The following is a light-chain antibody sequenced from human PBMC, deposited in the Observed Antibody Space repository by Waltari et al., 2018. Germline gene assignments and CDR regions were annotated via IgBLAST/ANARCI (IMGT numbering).Light chain of an antibody. V-gene: IGLV2-8*01. CDR3: SSDAGSDYPYV. J-gene: IGLJ1*01. CDR1: FSDNGSNNF. Sequence: QSALTQHPSASGSPGQSVTISCTGTFSDNGSNNFVAWYQQRPGKAPKLSSYEVNKRPSGVPDRFSGSKSGNTASLAVSGLQAEDEADYYGSSDAGSDYPYVFGTGTKVTVL. CDR2: EVN.